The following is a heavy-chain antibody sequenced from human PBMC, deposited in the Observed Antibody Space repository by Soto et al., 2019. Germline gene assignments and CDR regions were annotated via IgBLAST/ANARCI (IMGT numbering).Heavy chain of an antibody. V-gene: IGHV3-66*01. Sequence: GGSLRLSCAASGFTVSSNYMSWVRQAPGKGLEWVSVIYSGGSTYYADSVKGRFTISRDNSKNTLYLQMNSLRAEDTAVYYCARLEVDSSGYYYTQFDYWGQGTLVTVSS. CDR1: GFTVSSNY. J-gene: IGHJ4*02. D-gene: IGHD3-22*01. CDR2: IYSGGST. CDR3: ARLEVDSSGYYYTQFDY.